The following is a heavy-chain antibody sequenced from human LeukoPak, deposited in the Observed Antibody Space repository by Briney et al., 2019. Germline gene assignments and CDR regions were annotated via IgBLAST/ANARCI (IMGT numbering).Heavy chain of an antibody. V-gene: IGHV3-30-3*01. J-gene: IGHJ4*02. Sequence: GGSLRLSCAASGFTFSSYAMHWVRQAPGKGLEWVAVISYDGSNKYYADSVKGRFTISRDNSKNTLYLQMNSLRAENTAVYYCARGEYCSGGSCYSPEYYFDYWGQGTLVTVSS. CDR3: ARGEYCSGGSCYSPEYYFDY. D-gene: IGHD2-15*01. CDR1: GFTFSSYA. CDR2: ISYDGSNK.